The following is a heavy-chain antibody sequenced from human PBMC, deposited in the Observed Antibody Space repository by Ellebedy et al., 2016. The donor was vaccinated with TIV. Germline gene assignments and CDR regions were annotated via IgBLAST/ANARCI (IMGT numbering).Heavy chain of an antibody. J-gene: IGHJ4*02. D-gene: IGHD1-1*01. V-gene: IGHV4-4*02. CDR1: GVSISSTNW. Sequence: GSLRLSCAVSGVSISSTNWWTWVRQPPGQGLEWIGEIFHSGITNYNPSLKSRVTISLGESKNQFSLNLNSVTAADTAVYYCARDLNGWGQGILVTVSS. CDR2: IFHSGIT. CDR3: ARDLNG.